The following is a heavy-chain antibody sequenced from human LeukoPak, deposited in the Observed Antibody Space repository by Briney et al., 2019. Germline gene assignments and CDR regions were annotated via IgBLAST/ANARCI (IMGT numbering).Heavy chain of an antibody. CDR1: GFTFSSYG. CDR3: AKPPSGNYYPFDY. CDR2: ISGNGSDT. Sequence: PGGSLRLSCAASGFTFSSYGMSWVRQAPAKGLQWVSAISGNGSDTYYTDSVKGRFTISRDNSKNTLYLQMNSLRAEDTAVYYCAKPPSGNYYPFDYWGQGTLVTVSS. D-gene: IGHD3-10*01. J-gene: IGHJ4*02. V-gene: IGHV3-23*01.